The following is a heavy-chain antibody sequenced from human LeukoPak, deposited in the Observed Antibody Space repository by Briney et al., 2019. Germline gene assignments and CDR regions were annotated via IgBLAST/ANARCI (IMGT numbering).Heavy chain of an antibody. CDR2: LSADGSHK. CDR3: AKGGVSDRGSWYGDYFDY. V-gene: IGHV3-30*18. Sequence: GGSLRLSCEASGFNFSSYGMHWVRQAPGKGLEWVGVLSADGSHKQFADSVKDRFAISRDNSKKTLYLQMNGLRAEDTAVYYCAKGGVSDRGSWYGDYFDYWGQGTLVTVSS. CDR1: GFNFSSYG. J-gene: IGHJ4*02. D-gene: IGHD6-13*01.